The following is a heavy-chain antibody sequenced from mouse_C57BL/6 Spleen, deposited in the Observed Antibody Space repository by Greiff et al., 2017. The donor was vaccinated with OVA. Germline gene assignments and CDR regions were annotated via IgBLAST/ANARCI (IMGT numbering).Heavy chain of an antibody. Sequence: QVQLQQPGTELVKPGASVKLSCKASGYTFTSYWMHWVKQRPGQGLEWIGNINPSNGGTNYNEKFKSKATLAVDKSSSTAYMQLSSLTSEDSAVYYGARSRYGSSYWYFDVWGTGTTVTVSS. CDR2: INPSNGGT. D-gene: IGHD1-1*01. CDR1: GYTFTSYW. CDR3: ARSRYGSSYWYFDV. J-gene: IGHJ1*03. V-gene: IGHV1-53*01.